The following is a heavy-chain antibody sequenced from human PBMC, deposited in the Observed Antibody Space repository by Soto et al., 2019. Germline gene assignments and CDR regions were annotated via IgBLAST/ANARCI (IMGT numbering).Heavy chain of an antibody. V-gene: IGHV4-39*01. Sequence: QLQLQESGPGLVKPSETLSLTCTVSGGSISSSSYYWGWIRQPPGKGLEWIGSIYYSGRTYYNPSLKSRVTISVDTSKNQFSLKLSSVTAADTAVYYFARSIVVVVVDYFDYWGQGTLVTVSS. J-gene: IGHJ4*02. D-gene: IGHD2-15*01. CDR3: ARSIVVVVVDYFDY. CDR2: IYYSGRT. CDR1: GGSISSSSYY.